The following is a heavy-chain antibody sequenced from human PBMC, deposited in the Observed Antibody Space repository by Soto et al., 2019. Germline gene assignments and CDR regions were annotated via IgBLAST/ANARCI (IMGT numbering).Heavy chain of an antibody. D-gene: IGHD3-3*01. J-gene: IGHJ5*02. V-gene: IGHV3-49*03. CDR2: VRSKAYGGTT. CDR1: GFTFGDYA. Sequence: GGSLRLSCTASGFTFGDYAMSWFRQAPGKGLEWVGFVRSKAYGGTTEYAASVKGRFTISRDDSKSIAYLQMNSLKTEDTAVYYCTRVVLYDFWSGPSYHDWFDPWGQGTLVTVSS. CDR3: TRVVLYDFWSGPSYHDWFDP.